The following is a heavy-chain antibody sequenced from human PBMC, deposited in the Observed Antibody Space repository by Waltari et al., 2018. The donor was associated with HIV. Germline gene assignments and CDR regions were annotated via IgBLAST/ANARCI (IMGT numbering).Heavy chain of an antibody. CDR3: ARADYYGSGSQDY. CDR2: INPNSGGT. V-gene: IGHV1-2*02. D-gene: IGHD3-10*01. Sequence: QVQLVQSGAAVKKPGASVKVSRKASEYNITGDYMHWVRQTPGQGLEWMGWINPNSGGTNYAQKFQGRVTMTRDTSISTAHMELSRLRSDDTAVYYCARADYYGSGSQDYWGQGTLVTVSS. CDR1: EYNITGDY. J-gene: IGHJ4*02.